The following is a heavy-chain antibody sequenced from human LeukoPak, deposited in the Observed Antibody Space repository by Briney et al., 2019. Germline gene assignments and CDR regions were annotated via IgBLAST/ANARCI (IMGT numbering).Heavy chain of an antibody. J-gene: IGHJ4*02. CDR1: GFTFSSYG. D-gene: IGHD5-24*01. V-gene: IGHV3-30*02. CDR2: IRYDGSNK. CDR3: AREWMATIGGEQFFDY. Sequence: GGSLGLSCAASGFTFSSYGMHWVRQAPGKGLEWVAFIRYDGSNKYYADSVKGRFTISRDNAKNSLYLQMNSLRAEDTAVYYCAREWMATIGGEQFFDYWGQGTLVTVSS.